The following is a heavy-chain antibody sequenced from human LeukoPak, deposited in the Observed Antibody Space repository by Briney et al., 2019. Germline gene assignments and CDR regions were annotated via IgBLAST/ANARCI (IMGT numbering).Heavy chain of an antibody. CDR3: ARLAYDYSSYSDWFDP. D-gene: IGHD4-11*01. V-gene: IGHV4-59*11. Sequence: SETLSLTCTVSGGSISSHYWSWIRQPPGKGLEWIGYIYYSGSTNYNPPLKSRVTISVDTSKNQFSLKLSSVTAADTAVYYCARLAYDYSSYSDWFDPWGQGTLVTVSS. J-gene: IGHJ5*02. CDR1: GGSISSHY. CDR2: IYYSGST.